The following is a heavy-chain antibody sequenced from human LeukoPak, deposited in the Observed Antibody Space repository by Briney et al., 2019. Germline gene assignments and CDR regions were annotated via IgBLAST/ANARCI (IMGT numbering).Heavy chain of an antibody. CDR2: IYTSGST. D-gene: IGHD5-18*01. J-gene: IGHJ3*02. CDR1: GGSISSYY. CDR3: ARERARGAGYSPENAFDI. Sequence: SETLSLTCTVSGGSISSYYWSWIRQPAGKGLEWIGRIYTSGSTNYNPSLKSRVTMSVDTSKNQFSLKLSSVTAADTAVCYCARERARGAGYSPENAFDIWGQGTMVTVSS. V-gene: IGHV4-4*07.